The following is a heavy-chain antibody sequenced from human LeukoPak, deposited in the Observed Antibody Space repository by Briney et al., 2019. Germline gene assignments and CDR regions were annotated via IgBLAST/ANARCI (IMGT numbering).Heavy chain of an antibody. V-gene: IGHV4-38-2*02. CDR2: VYHSGST. D-gene: IGHD1-1*01. CDR3: ARAPWKIREIDY. J-gene: IGHJ4*02. CDR1: GYSISSGYF. Sequence: KPSETLSLTCTVSGYSISSGYFWGWIRQPPGKGLEWIGNVYHSGSTYYNPSLKSRVTISVDTSKNQFSLNLRFVTAADTAVYYCARAPWKIREIDYWGQGTLVTVSS.